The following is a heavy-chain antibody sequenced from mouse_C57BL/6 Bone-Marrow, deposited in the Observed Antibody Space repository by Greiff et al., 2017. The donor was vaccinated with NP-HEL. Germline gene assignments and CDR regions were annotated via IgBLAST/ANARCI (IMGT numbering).Heavy chain of an antibody. CDR3: ASPTGTSFAY. D-gene: IGHD4-1*01. Sequence: VQLQQSGPELVKPGASVKISCKASGYAFSSSWMNWVKQRPGKGLEWIGRIYPGDGDTNYNGKFKGKATLTADKSSSTAYMQLSSLTSEDSAVYFCASPTGTSFAYWGQGTLVTVSA. V-gene: IGHV1-82*01. CDR1: GYAFSSSW. CDR2: IYPGDGDT. J-gene: IGHJ3*01.